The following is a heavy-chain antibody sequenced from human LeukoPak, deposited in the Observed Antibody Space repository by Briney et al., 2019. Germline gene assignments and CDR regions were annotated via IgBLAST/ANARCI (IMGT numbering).Heavy chain of an antibody. CDR3: ARTSSGWYYFDY. J-gene: IGHJ4*02. D-gene: IGHD6-19*01. CDR1: GGSISSYY. V-gene: IGHV4-59*01. Sequence: SETLSLTCTVSGGSISSYYWSWIRQPPGKGLEWIGYIYYSGSTNYNPSLKSRVTISVDTSKNQFSLKLSSVTAADTAVYYCARTSSGWYYFDYWGQGTLVTVSS. CDR2: IYYSGST.